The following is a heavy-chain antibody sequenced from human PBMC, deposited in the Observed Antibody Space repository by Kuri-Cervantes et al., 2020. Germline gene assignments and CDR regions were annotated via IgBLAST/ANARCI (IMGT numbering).Heavy chain of an antibody. J-gene: IGHJ4*02. Sequence: GESLKISCAASGFTFSSYSMNWVRQAPGKGLEWVSYISSSSSTIYYADSVKGRFTISRDNAKNSLYLQMNSLRAEDTAVYYCARRGTVTTFPGDYWGQGTLVTVSS. CDR3: ARRGTVTTFPGDY. CDR2: ISSSSSTI. D-gene: IGHD4-11*01. V-gene: IGHV3-48*04. CDR1: GFTFSSYS.